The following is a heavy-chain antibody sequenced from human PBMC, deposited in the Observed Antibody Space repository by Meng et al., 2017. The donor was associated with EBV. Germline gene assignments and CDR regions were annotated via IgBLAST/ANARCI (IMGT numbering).Heavy chain of an antibody. CDR1: GGSISSSRYY. CDR3: ARSSPVRFGELSK. D-gene: IGHD3-10*01. V-gene: IGHV4-39*07. J-gene: IGHJ4*02. CDR2: IYYSGST. Sequence: QLQLQESGPGLVKPSETLSLTCTVSGGSISSSRYYWGWIRQPPGKGLEWIGSIYYSGSTYYNPSLKSRVTISVDTSKNQFSLKLSSVTAADTAVYYCARSSPVRFGELSKWGQGTLGTVSS.